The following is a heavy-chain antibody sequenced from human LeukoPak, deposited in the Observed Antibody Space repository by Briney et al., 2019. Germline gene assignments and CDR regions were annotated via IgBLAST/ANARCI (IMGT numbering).Heavy chain of an antibody. D-gene: IGHD5-12*01. V-gene: IGHV3-30*18. CDR2: ISYDGSRK. CDR1: GFTCGSCG. J-gene: IGHJ4*02. Sequence: GGSLRLSCAVSGFTCGSCGIHWVRQAPGKGLEWVTLISYDGSRKDYADSVKGRFTISRDSSKNTLYLQMNSLRGEDTAVYYCTKGYSGYDYAFDYWGQGTLVTVSS. CDR3: TKGYSGYDYAFDY.